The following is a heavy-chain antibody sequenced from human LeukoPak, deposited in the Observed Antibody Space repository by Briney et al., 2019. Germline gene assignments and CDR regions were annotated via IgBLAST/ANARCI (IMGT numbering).Heavy chain of an antibody. CDR2: ISSSGSTI. Sequence: GGSLRLSCAASGFTFSDYYMSWIRQAPGKGLEWVSYISSSGSTIYYADSVKGRFTISRDNAKNSLYLQMNSLRAEDTAVYYCARVPQPHSSSWYYRSYYFDYWGQGTLVTVSS. D-gene: IGHD6-13*01. CDR3: ARVPQPHSSSWYYRSYYFDY. V-gene: IGHV3-11*01. CDR1: GFTFSDYY. J-gene: IGHJ4*02.